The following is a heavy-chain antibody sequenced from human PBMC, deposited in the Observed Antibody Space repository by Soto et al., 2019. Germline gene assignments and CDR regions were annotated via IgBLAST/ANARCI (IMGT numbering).Heavy chain of an antibody. CDR2: INAGNGYT. V-gene: IGHV1-3*01. CDR3: ARDYRNSGSYDAFDI. CDR1: GYTFTSYV. Sequence: ASVKVSSKASGYTFTSYVMHWVRQAPGQRLEWMGWINAGNGYTKYSQRFQGSVTITRDTSASTAYMELSSLRSEDTAVYYCARDYRNSGSYDAFDIWGQGTMVTV. J-gene: IGHJ3*02. D-gene: IGHD1-26*01.